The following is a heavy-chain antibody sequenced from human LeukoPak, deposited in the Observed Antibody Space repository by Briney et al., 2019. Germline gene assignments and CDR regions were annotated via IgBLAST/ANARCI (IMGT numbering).Heavy chain of an antibody. CDR1: GGSISSSSYY. Sequence: SETLSLTCTVSGGSISSSSYYWGWIRQPPGKGLEWIGSIYYSGSTYYNPSLKSRVTISVDTSKNQFSLKLRSVTAADTAVYYCARRYSSGWGFDYWGQGTLVTVSS. D-gene: IGHD6-19*01. J-gene: IGHJ4*02. CDR3: ARRYSSGWGFDY. CDR2: IYYSGST. V-gene: IGHV4-39*01.